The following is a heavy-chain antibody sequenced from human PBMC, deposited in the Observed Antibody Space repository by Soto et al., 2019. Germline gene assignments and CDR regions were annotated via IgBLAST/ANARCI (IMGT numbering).Heavy chain of an antibody. CDR1: GGSISSYY. J-gene: IGHJ3*02. D-gene: IGHD3-22*01. CDR3: ARDMEAGYYDSSGYYYLSRGALDI. V-gene: IGHV4-59*01. Sequence: SETLSLTCTVSGGSISSYYWSWIRQPPGKGLEWIGYIYYSGSTNYNPSLKSRVTISVDTSKNQFSLKLSSVTAADTAVYYCARDMEAGYYDSSGYYYLSRGALDIWGQGTMVTVSS. CDR2: IYYSGST.